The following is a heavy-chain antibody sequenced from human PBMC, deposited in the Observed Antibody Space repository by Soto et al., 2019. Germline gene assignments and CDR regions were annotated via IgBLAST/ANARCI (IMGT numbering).Heavy chain of an antibody. J-gene: IGHJ4*02. CDR2: ISYDGSNK. Sequence: GGALRLSCAASGFTFSSYGMHGVRQAPGKGLEWVAVISYDGSNKYYADSVKGRFNISTDNSKNKLYLQMNSLRAEDTAVYYCAKEKGWEPGVGYFDYWGQGTLVTVSS. V-gene: IGHV3-30*18. D-gene: IGHD1-26*01. CDR3: AKEKGWEPGVGYFDY. CDR1: GFTFSSYG.